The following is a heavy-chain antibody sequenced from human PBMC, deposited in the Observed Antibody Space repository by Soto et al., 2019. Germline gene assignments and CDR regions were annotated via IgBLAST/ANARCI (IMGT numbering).Heavy chain of an antibody. Sequence: EVQLVESGGGLVKPGGSLRLSCAASGFTFSGHTINWVRQARGKGLEWVSSVSRSSSYIYYADSVKGRFTVSRDDAEKSLYLQMNSLRAEDTAIYYCARCMGFDGSGYAFFDSWGQGTQVTVSS. J-gene: IGHJ4*02. V-gene: IGHV3-21*01. D-gene: IGHD3-10*01. CDR3: ARCMGFDGSGYAFFDS. CDR1: GFTFSGHT. CDR2: VSRSSSYI.